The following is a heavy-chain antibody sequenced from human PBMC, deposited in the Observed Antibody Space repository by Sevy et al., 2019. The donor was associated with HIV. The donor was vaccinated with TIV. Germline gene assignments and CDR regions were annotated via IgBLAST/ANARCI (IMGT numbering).Heavy chain of an antibody. V-gene: IGHV3-11*01. CDR1: GFKVNDYY. CDR2: ISGIGPTK. CDR3: ARVGNLWFFDY. J-gene: IGHJ4*02. D-gene: IGHD3-9*01. Sequence: GGSLRLSCAVSGFKVNDYYMSWIRQAPGKRLEWVSYISGIGPTKYYADSVRGRFTISRVNAKNSLYLQMSSLSADDTAMYFCARVGNLWFFDYWGQGAQVTVSS.